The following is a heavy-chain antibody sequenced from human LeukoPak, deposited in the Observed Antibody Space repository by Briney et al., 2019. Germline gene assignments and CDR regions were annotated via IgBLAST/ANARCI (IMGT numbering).Heavy chain of an antibody. CDR1: GGTYSSYV. V-gene: IGHV1-69*13. Sequence: SVTVSCKASGGTYSSYVISWVRQAAGQGLEWVGGIIPIFGTANYAQRLQGRVTITADESTSTAYMELSSLRSEDTAVYYCARDSPYSSSWLNWFDPWGQGTLVTVSS. J-gene: IGHJ5*02. CDR2: IIPIFGTA. D-gene: IGHD6-13*01. CDR3: ARDSPYSSSWLNWFDP.